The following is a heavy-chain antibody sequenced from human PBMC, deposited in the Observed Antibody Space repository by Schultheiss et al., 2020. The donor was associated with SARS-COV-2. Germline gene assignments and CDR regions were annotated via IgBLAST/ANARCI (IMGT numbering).Heavy chain of an antibody. CDR1: GGSISSYY. V-gene: IGHV4-4*07. D-gene: IGHD1-1*01. J-gene: IGHJ4*02. CDR3: ARVKRSTPAGYFDY. CDR2: IYTSGST. Sequence: GSLRLSCTVSGGSISSYYWSWIRQPAGKGLEWIGRIYTSGSTNYNPSLKSRVTMSVDTSKNQFSLKLSSVTAADTAVYYCARVKRSTPAGYFDYWGQGTLVTVSS.